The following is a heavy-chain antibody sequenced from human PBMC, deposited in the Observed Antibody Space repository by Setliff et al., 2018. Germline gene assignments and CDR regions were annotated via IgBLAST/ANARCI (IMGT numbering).Heavy chain of an antibody. J-gene: IGHJ4*02. CDR3: TSGGVAGL. V-gene: IGHV3-72*01. CDR1: GFSISDHY. Sequence: AGGSLRLSCAASGFSISDHYMDWVRQAPGKGLEWVGRTKNKANAGYMEYAASVKDRFIISRDDSKNTAYLQMNSLKTEDTAVYYCTSGGVAGLWGQGTLVTVSS. D-gene: IGHD6-19*01. CDR2: TKNKANAGYM.